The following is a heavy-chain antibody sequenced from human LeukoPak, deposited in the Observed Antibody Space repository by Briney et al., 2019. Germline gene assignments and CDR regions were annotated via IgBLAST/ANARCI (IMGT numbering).Heavy chain of an antibody. V-gene: IGHV3-23*01. CDR3: AKGGLRFLEWLRFDP. D-gene: IGHD3-3*01. Sequence: PGGSLRLSCAASGFTFSSYAMSWVRQAPGKGLEWVSAIGGSGGSTYYADSVKGRFTISRDNSKNTLYLQMNSLRAEDTAVYYCAKGGLRFLEWLRFDPWGQGTLVTVSS. CDR2: IGGSGGST. J-gene: IGHJ5*02. CDR1: GFTFSSYA.